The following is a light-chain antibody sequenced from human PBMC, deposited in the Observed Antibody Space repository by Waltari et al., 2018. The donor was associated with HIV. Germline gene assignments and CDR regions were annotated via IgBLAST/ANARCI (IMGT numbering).Light chain of an antibody. Sequence: VQMTQSPSSLSASVGDRVTISCRANQGISKYLAWYQQKPGKGPELLIYHASTLRSGVASRFSGRGSETDFTLTISSLHPEDVATYYCQKYNSAPWAFGHGTKVEVK. V-gene: IGKV1-27*01. CDR3: QKYNSAPWA. CDR1: QGISKY. CDR2: HAS. J-gene: IGKJ1*01.